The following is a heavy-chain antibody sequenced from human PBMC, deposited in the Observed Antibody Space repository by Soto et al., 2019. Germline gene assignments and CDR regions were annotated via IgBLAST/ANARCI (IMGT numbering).Heavy chain of an antibody. Sequence: QVQLVESGGGVVQPGKSLRLSCAASGFSFSSYGMHWVRQAPGKGLEWVAVIWYDGSNEDYADSVKGRFAISRDNSQNTLYRKMNSLRSDDTDVYYCSRYRYYYDNSGYALDIWCHGTVVTVSS. J-gene: IGHJ3*02. CDR1: GFSFSSYG. D-gene: IGHD3-22*01. V-gene: IGHV3-33*01. CDR3: SRYRYYYDNSGYALDI. CDR2: IWYDGSNE.